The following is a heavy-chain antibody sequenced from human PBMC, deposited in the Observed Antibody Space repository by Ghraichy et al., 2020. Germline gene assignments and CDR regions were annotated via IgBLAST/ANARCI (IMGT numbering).Heavy chain of an antibody. Sequence: SETLSLTCTVSGGSISSYYWSWIRQPPGKGLEWIGYIYYSGSTNYNPSLKSRVTISVDTSKNQFSLKLSSVTAADTAVYYCARSARLHNWFDPWGQGTLVTVSS. CDR3: ARSARLHNWFDP. CDR2: IYYSGST. CDR1: GGSISSYY. D-gene: IGHD2-15*01. V-gene: IGHV4-59*01. J-gene: IGHJ5*02.